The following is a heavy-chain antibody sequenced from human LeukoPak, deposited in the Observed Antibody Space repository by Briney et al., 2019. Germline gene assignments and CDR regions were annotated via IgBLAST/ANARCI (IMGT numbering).Heavy chain of an antibody. CDR3: SRAWETSGYYSGY. Sequence: PGRSLRLSCTASGFTFADYAMSWVRQAPGKGLEWVGFIRSKAYGGTTEYAASVKGRFTISRGDSKSIAYLQMSSLETEDTAVYYCSRAWETSGYYSGYWGQGTLVTVSS. CDR1: GFTFADYA. V-gene: IGHV3-49*04. D-gene: IGHD3-3*01. CDR2: IRSKAYGGTT. J-gene: IGHJ4*02.